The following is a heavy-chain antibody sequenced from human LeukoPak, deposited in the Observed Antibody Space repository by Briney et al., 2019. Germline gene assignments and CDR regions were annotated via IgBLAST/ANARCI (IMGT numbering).Heavy chain of an antibody. V-gene: IGHV3-21*06. Sequence: KPGGSLRLSCAASGFIFSDYSMGWVRQAPGKGLEWVSSITTSRDQYHADSVKGRFTVSRDNAKSSVYLQMNSLRADDTAVYYCARDSYCPNDVCYDYWGQGVLVTVS. D-gene: IGHD2-8*01. CDR2: ITTSRDQ. CDR1: GFIFSDYS. J-gene: IGHJ4*02. CDR3: ARDSYCPNDVCYDY.